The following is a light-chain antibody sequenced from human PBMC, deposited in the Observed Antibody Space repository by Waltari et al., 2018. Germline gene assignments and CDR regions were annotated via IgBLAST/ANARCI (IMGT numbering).Light chain of an antibody. Sequence: EIVLTQSPGSLSLSPGERATLSCRASQSVSSNYLAWYQQKPGQAPRLLIYGESTRATGIPDRFSGSGSGTDFTLTITRLEPEECAVYYCQQYASSPLTFGGGTKVEIK. V-gene: IGKV3-20*01. CDR2: GES. J-gene: IGKJ4*01. CDR3: QQYASSPLT. CDR1: QSVSSNY.